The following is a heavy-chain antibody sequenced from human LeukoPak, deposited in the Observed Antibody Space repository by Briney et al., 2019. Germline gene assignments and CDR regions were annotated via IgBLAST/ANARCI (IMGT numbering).Heavy chain of an antibody. V-gene: IGHV3-23*01. Sequence: GGSLRLSCAVSGFTFSSYAMSWVRQAPGRGLEWVSAISDSGDSTYYADSVKGRFTVSRDNSKNTLYLQMNSLRAEDTAVYYCAKKMTITGWLYYFDYWGQGTLVTISS. CDR3: AKKMTITGWLYYFDY. CDR1: GFTFSSYA. J-gene: IGHJ4*02. D-gene: IGHD5-24*01. CDR2: ISDSGDST.